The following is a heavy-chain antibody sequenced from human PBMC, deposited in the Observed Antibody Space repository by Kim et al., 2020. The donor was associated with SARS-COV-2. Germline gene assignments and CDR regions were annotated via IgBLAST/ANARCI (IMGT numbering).Heavy chain of an antibody. Sequence: GGSLRLSCAASGFSFSYSAMHWVRQASGKGLEWVGRIRSRGNNNATTYAARVKCRISISKDDSTHAAYLHMHRPNTQDAAVYFRGRGPGTTLAFWYAFD. V-gene: IGHV3-73*01. CDR3: GRGPGTTLAFWYAFD. CDR1: GFSFSYSA. J-gene: IGHJ3*02. D-gene: IGHD1-1*01. CDR2: IRSRGNNNAT.